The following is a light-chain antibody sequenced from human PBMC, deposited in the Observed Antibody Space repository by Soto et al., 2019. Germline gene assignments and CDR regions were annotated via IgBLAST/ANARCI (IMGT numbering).Light chain of an antibody. V-gene: IGLV1-40*01. CDR1: SSNIGAGYD. CDR3: QSYDSSLFWV. J-gene: IGLJ3*02. Sequence: QSVLTQPPSVSGAPGQRVTISCTGSSSNIGAGYDVHWYQQLPGTAPKLLIYGNSNRPSGVPDRFSGSKSGTSASLAITGLQAEDEADYYCQSYDSSLFWVFGGGTKL. CDR2: GNS.